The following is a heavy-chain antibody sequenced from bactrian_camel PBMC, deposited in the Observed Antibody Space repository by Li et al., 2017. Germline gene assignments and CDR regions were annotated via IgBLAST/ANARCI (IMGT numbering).Heavy chain of an antibody. CDR1: GFTFSLWS. CDR2: IDVDGGDT. D-gene: IGHD2*01. V-gene: IGHV3S1*01. Sequence: QVQLVESGGGSVHAGGSLRLSCATSGFTFSLWSIAWFRQAPGKEREWVAAIDVDGGDTRYADSAKGRFTISRDNAKNTLYLLLNNAKSEDTAVYYCRRGMSVPYSGWTPACQGTQVTVS. J-gene: IGHJ4*01.